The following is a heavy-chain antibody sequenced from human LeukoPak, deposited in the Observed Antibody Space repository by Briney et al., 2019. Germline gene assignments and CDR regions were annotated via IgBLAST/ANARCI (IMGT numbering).Heavy chain of an antibody. CDR2: ISYDGSKK. J-gene: IGHJ4*02. CDR3: AKDRLAEQWLAPLDY. V-gene: IGHV3-30*18. CDR1: GFTFSSYG. D-gene: IGHD6-19*01. Sequence: GGSLRLSCATSGFTFSSYGMHWVRQAPGRGLEWVAIISYDGSKKYYADSVKGRFTTSRDNSKNTVYLQMNSLSGEDTAVYNCAKDRLAEQWLAPLDYWGQGTLVTVSS.